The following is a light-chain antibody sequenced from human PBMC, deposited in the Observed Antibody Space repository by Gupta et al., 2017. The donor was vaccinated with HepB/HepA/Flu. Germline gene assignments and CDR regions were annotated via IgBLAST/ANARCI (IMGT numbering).Light chain of an antibody. CDR2: STN. Sequence: QPVVTQEPSFSVSPGGTVTLTCGLSSGSVSTSYYPSWYQQTPGQAPRTLIYSTNTRSSGVPDRFSGSILGNKAALTITGAQADDESDYYCVLYMGSGIWMFGGGTQLTVL. CDR3: VLYMGSGIWM. J-gene: IGLJ7*01. CDR1: SGSVSTSYY. V-gene: IGLV8-61*01.